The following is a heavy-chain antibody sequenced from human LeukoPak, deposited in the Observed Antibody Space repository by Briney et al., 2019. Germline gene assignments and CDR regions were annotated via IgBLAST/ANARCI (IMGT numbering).Heavy chain of an antibody. J-gene: IGHJ4*01. CDR2: IYRSGST. CDR3: ARNAGDYTKPSDY. D-gene: IGHD4-11*01. Sequence: PSETLSLTXTVSGYSISSGYYWGWIRQPPGKRLEWIGTIYRSGSTYYNPSLKRRVTISVDTSRNQFSLQLSSVTAADTAVYYCARNAGDYTKPSDYWGQGTLVTVSS. V-gene: IGHV4-38-2*02. CDR1: GYSISSGYY.